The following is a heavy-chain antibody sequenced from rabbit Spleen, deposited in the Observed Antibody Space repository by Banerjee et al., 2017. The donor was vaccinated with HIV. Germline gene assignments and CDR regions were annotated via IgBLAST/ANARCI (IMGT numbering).Heavy chain of an antibody. CDR2: INIVTGKS. J-gene: IGHJ4*01. V-gene: IGHV1S45*01. D-gene: IGHD1-1*01. CDR1: GVSFSDKDV. CDR3: ARDLVGVIGWNFYL. Sequence: QEQLEESGGDLVKPEGSLTLTCKASGVSFSDKDVMCWVRQAPGKGLEWIACINIVTGKSVYASWAKGRFFMSRASWTAVTLQMTSLTVADTATYFCARDLVGVIGWNFYLWGQGTLVTVS.